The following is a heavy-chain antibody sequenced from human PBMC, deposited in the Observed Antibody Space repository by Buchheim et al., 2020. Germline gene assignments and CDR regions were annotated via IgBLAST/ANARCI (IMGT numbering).Heavy chain of an antibody. CDR1: GFTFSRFG. Sequence: QVHLVESGGGVVQPGRSLRLSCAASGFTFSRFGMHWVRQAPGKGLEGVAAIWYDGSQKYYADSVKGRFTISRDNSKNTLFLQMNSLRAEDTAVYYCASGDSSGHYYGASDYWGQGTL. V-gene: IGHV3-33*01. CDR3: ASGDSSGHYYGASDY. J-gene: IGHJ4*02. D-gene: IGHD3-22*01. CDR2: IWYDGSQK.